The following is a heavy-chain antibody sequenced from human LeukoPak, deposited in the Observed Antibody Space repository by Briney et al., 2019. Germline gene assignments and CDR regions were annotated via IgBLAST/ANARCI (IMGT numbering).Heavy chain of an antibody. CDR1: GGSISSYY. CDR3: ARGGYGPFDY. D-gene: IGHD5-18*01. V-gene: IGHV4-59*01. CDR2: IYYSGST. Sequence: SETLSLTCTVSGGSISSYYWSWIRQPPGKELEWMGYIYYSGSTNYNPSLKSRVTISVDTSKNQFSLKLSSVTAADTAVYYCARGGYGPFDYWGQGTLVTVSS. J-gene: IGHJ4*02.